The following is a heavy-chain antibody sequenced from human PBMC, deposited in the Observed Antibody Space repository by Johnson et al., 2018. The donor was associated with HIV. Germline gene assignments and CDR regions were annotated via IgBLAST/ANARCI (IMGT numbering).Heavy chain of an antibody. CDR1: GFTFSSYA. V-gene: IGHV3-66*01. J-gene: IGHJ3*02. D-gene: IGHD3-16*01. CDR3: VSVRVGAFDI. CDR2: IYSGGST. Sequence: VQLVESGGGLVQPGGSLRLSCAASGFTFSSYAMSWVRQAPGKGLEWVSIIYSGGSTYYADSVKGRFTISRDNSKNTLYIQMNSLRVEDTAVYYCVSVRVGAFDIWGQGAMVTVSS.